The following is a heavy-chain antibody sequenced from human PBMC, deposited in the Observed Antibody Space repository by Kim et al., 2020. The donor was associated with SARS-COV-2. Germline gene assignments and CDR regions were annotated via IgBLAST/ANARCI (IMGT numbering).Heavy chain of an antibody. Sequence: SPYFQGHVTLSADKSISTAYLQWSSLKASDTAMYYCARPMVRDMVAFDIWGQGTMVTVSS. CDR3: ARPMVRDMVAFDI. D-gene: IGHD3-10*01. J-gene: IGHJ3*02. V-gene: IGHV5-10-1*01.